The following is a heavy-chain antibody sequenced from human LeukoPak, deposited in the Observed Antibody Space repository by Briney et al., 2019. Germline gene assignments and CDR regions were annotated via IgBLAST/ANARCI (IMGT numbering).Heavy chain of an antibody. J-gene: IGHJ4*02. D-gene: IGHD6-19*01. Sequence: RGSPRLSCAASGDTFSSHEMNWVRQAPGRGLEWVSYISSTGSTVHYADSVKGRFTISRDNAKNSLFLQMNSLRAEDTAVYYCARVPGSSGWNLYFDYWGQGTVDSVFS. CDR3: ARVPGSSGWNLYFDY. V-gene: IGHV3-48*03. CDR2: ISSTGSTV. CDR1: GDTFSSHE.